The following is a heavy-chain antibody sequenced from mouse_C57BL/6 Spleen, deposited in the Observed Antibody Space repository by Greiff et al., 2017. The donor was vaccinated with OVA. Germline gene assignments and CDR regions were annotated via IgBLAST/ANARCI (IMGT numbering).Heavy chain of an antibody. CDR1: GYTFTDYY. CDR2: INPNNGGT. D-gene: IGHD1-1*01. V-gene: IGHV1-26*01. Sequence: VQLQQSGPELVKPGASVKISCKASGYTFTDYYMNWVKQSHGKSLEWIGDINPNNGGTSYNQKFKGKATLTVDKSSSTAYMELRSLTSEDSAVYYCARPLYYGSSPFAYWGQGTLVTVSA. CDR3: ARPLYYGSSPFAY. J-gene: IGHJ3*01.